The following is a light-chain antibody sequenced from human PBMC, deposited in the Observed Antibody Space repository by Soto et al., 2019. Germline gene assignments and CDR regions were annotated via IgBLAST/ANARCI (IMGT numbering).Light chain of an antibody. CDR1: QSVSSSF. CDR2: GAS. Sequence: EIVLTQSPGTLSLSPGERATLSCRASQSVSSSFLAWYQQKPGQAPRLLIYGASSRATGIPDRFSGSGSGTDFSLTIRRLEPEDVAVYYCQQHGSSPLTFGGGTKVEIK. J-gene: IGKJ4*01. CDR3: QQHGSSPLT. V-gene: IGKV3-20*01.